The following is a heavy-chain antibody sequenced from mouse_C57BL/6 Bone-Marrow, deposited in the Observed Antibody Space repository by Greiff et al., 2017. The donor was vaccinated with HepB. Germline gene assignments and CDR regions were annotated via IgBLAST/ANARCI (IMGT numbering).Heavy chain of an antibody. V-gene: IGHV6-3*01. CDR1: GFTFSNYW. J-gene: IGHJ4*01. D-gene: IGHD2-3*01. CDR3: TVYDGYFYAMDY. CDR2: IRLKSDNYAT. Sequence: EVQLQQSGGGLVQPGGSMKLSCVASGFTFSNYWMNWVRQSPEKGLEWVAQIRLKSDNYATHYAESVKGRFTISRDDSKSSVYLQMNNLRAEDTGIYYCTVYDGYFYAMDYWGQGTSVTVSS.